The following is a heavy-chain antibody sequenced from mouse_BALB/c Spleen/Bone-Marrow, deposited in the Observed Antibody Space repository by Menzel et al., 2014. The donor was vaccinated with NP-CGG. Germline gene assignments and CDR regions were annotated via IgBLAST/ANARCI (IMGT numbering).Heavy chain of an antibody. Sequence: VHLVESGPGLVAPSQSLSITCTVSGFSLTSYGVHWVRQPPGKGLEWLGVIWAGGSTNYNSALMSRLSISKDNSKSQVFLKMNSLQTDDTAMYYCGRDTYRGAWFAYWGQGTLVTVSA. J-gene: IGHJ3*01. CDR1: GFSLTSYG. CDR2: IWAGGST. V-gene: IGHV2-9*02. CDR3: GRDTYRGAWFAY. D-gene: IGHD2-14*01.